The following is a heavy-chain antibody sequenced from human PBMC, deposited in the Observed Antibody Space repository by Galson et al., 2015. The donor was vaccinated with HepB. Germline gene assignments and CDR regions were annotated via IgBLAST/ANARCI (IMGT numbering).Heavy chain of an antibody. CDR1: GFTFSSYG. V-gene: IGHV3-30*18. CDR2: ISYDGSNK. CDR3: AKGPGFGELFPFDY. Sequence: SLRLSCAASGFTFSSYGMHWVRQAPGKGLEWVAVISYDGSNKYYADSVKGRFTISRDNSKNTLYLQMNSLRAEDTAVYYCAKGPGFGELFPFDYWGQGTLVTVSS. J-gene: IGHJ4*02. D-gene: IGHD3-10*01.